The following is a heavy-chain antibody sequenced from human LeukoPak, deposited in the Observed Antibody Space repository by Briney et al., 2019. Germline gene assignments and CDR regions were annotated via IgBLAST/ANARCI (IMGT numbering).Heavy chain of an antibody. J-gene: IGHJ4*02. CDR3: AYDSRGYSAPSYFAS. D-gene: IGHD3-22*01. CDR2: ISGSGGST. Sequence: GGSLRLSCAASGFTFSSIGIGWVRQAPGKGLEWVSAISGSGGSTYYADSVKGRFTVSRDNSKNTLYLQMNSLRGEDTAVHYCAYDSRGYSAPSYFASWGQGTLGTVS. V-gene: IGHV3-23*01. CDR1: GFTFSSIG.